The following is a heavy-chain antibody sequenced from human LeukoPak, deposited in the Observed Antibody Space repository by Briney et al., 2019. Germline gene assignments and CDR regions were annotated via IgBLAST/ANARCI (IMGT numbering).Heavy chain of an antibody. CDR1: GGSIDSSRFY. V-gene: IGHV4-39*01. D-gene: IGHD2-2*01. Sequence: SETLSLTCTVSGGSIDSSRFYWGWFRQSPGKGLEWIGTVYYTGNTYSNPSLRSRVTISMDTSKNQFSLTLNSVTAADTAVYYCARLRSPVVLPPHWFDPWGQGTLVTVSS. CDR2: VYYTGNT. J-gene: IGHJ5*02. CDR3: ARLRSPVVLPPHWFDP.